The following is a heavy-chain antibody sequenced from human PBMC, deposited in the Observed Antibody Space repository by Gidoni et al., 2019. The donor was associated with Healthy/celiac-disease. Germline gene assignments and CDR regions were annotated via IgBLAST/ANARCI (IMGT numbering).Heavy chain of an antibody. CDR2: IWYDGSNK. Sequence: VQLVESGGGVVQPGRSLRLSCAASGFTFSSSGMHWVRQAPGKGLEWVAVIWYDGSNKYYADSVKGLFTISRDNSKNTLYLQMNSLRAEDTAVYYCARGMANYDSSGYYYLGYWGQGTLVTVSS. V-gene: IGHV3-33*01. D-gene: IGHD3-22*01. CDR3: ARGMANYDSSGYYYLGY. CDR1: GFTFSSSG. J-gene: IGHJ4*02.